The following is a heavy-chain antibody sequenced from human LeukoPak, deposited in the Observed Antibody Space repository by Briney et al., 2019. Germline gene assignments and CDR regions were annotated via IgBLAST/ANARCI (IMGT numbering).Heavy chain of an antibody. J-gene: IGHJ2*01. CDR1: GGSISSYY. V-gene: IGHV4-59*01. CDR3: ARGMVHWYFDL. D-gene: IGHD3-10*01. Sequence: PSETLSPTCTVSGGSISSYYWSWIRQPPGKGLEWIGYIYYSGSTNYNPSLKSRVTISVDTSKNQFSLKLSSVTAADTAVYYCARGMVHWYFDLWGRGTLVTVSS. CDR2: IYYSGST.